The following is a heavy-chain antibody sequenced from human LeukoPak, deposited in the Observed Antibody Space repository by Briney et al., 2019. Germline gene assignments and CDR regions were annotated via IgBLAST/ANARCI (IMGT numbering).Heavy chain of an antibody. J-gene: IGHJ4*02. D-gene: IGHD4-17*01. Sequence: GGSLRLSCAASGFTFSSYAMHWVRQAPGKGLEWVAVISYDGSNKYYADSVKGRFTISRDNSKNTLYLQMNSLRAEDTAVYYCAALGDYGYWGQGTLVTFSS. CDR1: GFTFSSYA. CDR2: ISYDGSNK. CDR3: AALGDYGY. V-gene: IGHV3-30*04.